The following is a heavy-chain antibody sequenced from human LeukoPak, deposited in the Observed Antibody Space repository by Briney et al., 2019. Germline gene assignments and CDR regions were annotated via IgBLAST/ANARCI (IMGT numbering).Heavy chain of an antibody. CDR3: ARHSTLNSLDY. V-gene: IGHV4-59*08. J-gene: IGHJ4*02. Sequence: PSETLSLTCTVSGGSISSYYWSWIRQPPGKGLEWIGYIHYSGSTLYNPALESRAAISRDTSKNHFSLMLTSVTAADTAFYFCARHSTLNSLDYWGRGTLVTVSS. CDR2: IHYSGST. CDR1: GGSISSYY. D-gene: IGHD4-23*01.